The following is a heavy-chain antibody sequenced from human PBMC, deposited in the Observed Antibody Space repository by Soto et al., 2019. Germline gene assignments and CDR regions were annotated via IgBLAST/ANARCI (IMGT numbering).Heavy chain of an antibody. J-gene: IGHJ6*02. CDR3: ARFFCVSGSYRPHNGIDF. CDR1: YY. Sequence: YYWLGCRRPPGKGLEWIGEINHSGSTNYNPSLKSRVTISVDTSKNQFSLKLSSVTAADTAVYYCARFFCVSGSYRPHNGIDFWGLGTSVTIS. V-gene: IGHV4-34*01. CDR2: INHSGST. D-gene: IGHD3-16*02.